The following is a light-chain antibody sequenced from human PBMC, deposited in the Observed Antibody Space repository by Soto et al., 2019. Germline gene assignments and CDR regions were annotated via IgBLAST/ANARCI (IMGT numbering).Light chain of an antibody. CDR3: SSCTSSSTNDV. Sequence: QSALTQPASVSGSPGQSITIACTGISSDVGAYKYVSWYQQHPGKAPKLMIYDVSHRPSGVSNRFSASKSGNTASLTISGLQAEDEANYYCSSCTSSSTNDVFGTGTQLTVL. V-gene: IGLV2-14*03. J-gene: IGLJ1*01. CDR2: DVS. CDR1: SSDVGAYKY.